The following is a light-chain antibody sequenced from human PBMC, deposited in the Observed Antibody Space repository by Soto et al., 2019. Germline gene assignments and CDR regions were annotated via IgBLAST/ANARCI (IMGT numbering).Light chain of an antibody. CDR1: QDINNY. V-gene: IGKV1-33*01. CDR2: DAS. Sequence: DIQMTQSPSSLSVSVGVRVTITCQASQDINNYLNWYQQKPGKAPKILLYDASILEAGVPSRFSGGGSGTHFSRTISSLQAEDVATYYCPQYDNRPLTFGGGTKVESK. J-gene: IGKJ4*01. CDR3: PQYDNRPLT.